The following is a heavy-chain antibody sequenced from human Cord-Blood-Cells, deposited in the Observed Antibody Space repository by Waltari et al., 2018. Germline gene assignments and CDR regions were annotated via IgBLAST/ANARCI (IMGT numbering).Heavy chain of an antibody. CDR1: GFTVSSNY. Sequence: EVQLVESGGGLIQPGGSLRLSCAASGFTVSSNYMSWVRQAPGKGLEWFSVIYGCGSTYYADSGKGRFTISRDNSKNTLYLKMNSLRAEDTAVYYCAREGHSSGWSFDYWGQGTLVTVSS. CDR2: IYGCGST. CDR3: AREGHSSGWSFDY. J-gene: IGHJ4*02. D-gene: IGHD6-19*01. V-gene: IGHV3-53*01.